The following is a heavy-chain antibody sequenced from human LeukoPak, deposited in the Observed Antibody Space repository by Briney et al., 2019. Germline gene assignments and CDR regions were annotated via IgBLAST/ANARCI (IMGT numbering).Heavy chain of an antibody. V-gene: IGHV3-23*01. D-gene: IGHD6-19*01. J-gene: IGHJ4*02. CDR2: ITGSVGRT. CDR3: AKGAVASNPQPGGY. CDR1: GDTFSRYA. Sequence: GGSLRLSCAVCGDTFSRYALIGVPQAPGEGLVWVSAITGSVGRTYYADSVKARFTISRDNSKNNLYLQMHSLRAEDTAVYYSAKGAVASNPQPGGYWGQGTLVPVSS.